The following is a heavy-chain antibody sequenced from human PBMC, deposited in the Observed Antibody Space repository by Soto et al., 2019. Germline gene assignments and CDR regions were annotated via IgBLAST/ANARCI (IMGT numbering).Heavy chain of an antibody. CDR1: GGSISNFY. CDR2: VYYTGST. Sequence: SETRSLTCTVSGGSISNFYWSWIRQPPGKGLEWIGYVYYTGSTSYNPSLKRRVTFSADSSRGQFSLRLNSVTAADTAVYYCARTVLGPDLLADYFVDYYYYMDVWGQGTTVTVSS. V-gene: IGHV4-59*08. D-gene: IGHD3-9*01. J-gene: IGHJ6*03. CDR3: ARTVLGPDLLADYFVDYYYYMDV.